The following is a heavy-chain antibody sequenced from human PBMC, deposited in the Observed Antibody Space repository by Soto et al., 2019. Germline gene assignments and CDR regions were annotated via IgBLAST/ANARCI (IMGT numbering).Heavy chain of an antibody. Sequence: SETLSLTCTVSGGSISSYYWSWIRQPPGKGLEWIGYIYYSGSTNYNPSLKSRVTITVDTSKNQFSLKLSSVTAADTAVYYCARAPSDYYDSSGGNWFDPWGQGTLVTVSS. V-gene: IGHV4-59*01. D-gene: IGHD3-22*01. CDR1: GGSISSYY. J-gene: IGHJ5*02. CDR2: IYYSGST. CDR3: ARAPSDYYDSSGGNWFDP.